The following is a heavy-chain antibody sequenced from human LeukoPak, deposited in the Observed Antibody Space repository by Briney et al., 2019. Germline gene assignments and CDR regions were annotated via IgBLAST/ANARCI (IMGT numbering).Heavy chain of an antibody. J-gene: IGHJ4*02. V-gene: IGHV3-53*01. D-gene: IGHD4/OR15-4a*01. CDR1: GFTFSRYS. Sequence: GGSLRLSCAASGFTFSRYSMNWVRQAPGKGLEWVSFIYSDNTHYSDSVKGRFTISRDNSKNTLYLQMNSLRAEDTAVYYCARRAGAYSHPYDYWGQGTLVTVSS. CDR2: IYSDNT. CDR3: ARRAGAYSHPYDY.